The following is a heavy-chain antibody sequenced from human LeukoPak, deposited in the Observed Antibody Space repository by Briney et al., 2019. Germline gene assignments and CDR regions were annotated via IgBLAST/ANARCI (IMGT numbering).Heavy chain of an antibody. V-gene: IGHV1-18*01. J-gene: IGHJ4*02. Sequence: GASVKVSCKASGYSFTSYGISWVRQAPGQGLEWMGWISAYNGNTNYAQKLQDRVTMTTDTSTSTGYMELRNLTSDDTAVYYCARSRGGYSYGYGEDWGQGTLVTVSS. CDR1: GYSFTSYG. CDR2: ISAYNGNT. CDR3: ARSRGGYSYGYGED. D-gene: IGHD5-18*01.